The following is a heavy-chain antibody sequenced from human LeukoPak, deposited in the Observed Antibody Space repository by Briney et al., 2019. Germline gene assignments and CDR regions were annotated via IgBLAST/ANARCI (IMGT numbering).Heavy chain of an antibody. CDR1: GFTFSSYW. J-gene: IGHJ4*02. CDR3: TTIRPDY. V-gene: IGHV3-74*01. CDR2: IKYDDSDT. Sequence: PGGSLRLSCAASGFTFSSYWMHWVRQAPGKGLVWVLRIKYDDSDTHYADSVKGRFTISRDNAKNTLYLQMNSLSAEDTTVYYCTTIRPDYWGQGTLVTVSS. D-gene: IGHD5-12*01.